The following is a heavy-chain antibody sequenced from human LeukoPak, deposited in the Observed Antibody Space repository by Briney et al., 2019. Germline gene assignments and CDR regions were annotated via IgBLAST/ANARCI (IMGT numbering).Heavy chain of an antibody. CDR2: IYYSGSA. V-gene: IGHV4-59*01. CDR1: GGSISSYY. J-gene: IGHJ3*02. CDR3: ASGPYYYDSSGAFDI. Sequence: SETLSLTCTVSGGSISSYYWSWIRQPPGKGLEWIGYIYYSGSANYNPSLKSRVTISVDTSKNQFSLKLSSVTAADTAVYYCASGPYYYDSSGAFDIWGQGTMVTVSS. D-gene: IGHD3-22*01.